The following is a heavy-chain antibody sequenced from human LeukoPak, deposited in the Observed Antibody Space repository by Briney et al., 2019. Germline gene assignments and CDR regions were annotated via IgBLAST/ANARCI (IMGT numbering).Heavy chain of an antibody. CDR3: ARFGVDYDMGV. V-gene: IGHV4-59*01. CDR1: GGSISGYY. J-gene: IGHJ6*02. Sequence: PSETLSLTCTVSGGSISGYYWTWVRQPPGKGLEWIGQIHYSGRADYNPSLKSRITISVDTSKNQMSLKLTSVTAADTAIYYCARFGVDYDMGVWGQGTTVTVSS. CDR2: IHYSGRA. D-gene: IGHD3-16*01.